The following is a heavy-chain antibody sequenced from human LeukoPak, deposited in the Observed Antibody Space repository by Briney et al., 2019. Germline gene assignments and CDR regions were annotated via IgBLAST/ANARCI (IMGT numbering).Heavy chain of an antibody. CDR2: IRYDGSNK. Sequence: GGSLRLSCAASGFTFSSYGMHWVRQAPGKGLEWVAFIRYDGSNKYYADSVKGRFTISRDNSKNTLYLQMNSLRAEDTAVYYCAKDSAVVAIRLSSKSDYWGQGNLVTVSS. CDR3: AKDSAVVAIRLSSKSDY. D-gene: IGHD3-10*02. CDR1: GFTFSSYG. J-gene: IGHJ4*02. V-gene: IGHV3-30*02.